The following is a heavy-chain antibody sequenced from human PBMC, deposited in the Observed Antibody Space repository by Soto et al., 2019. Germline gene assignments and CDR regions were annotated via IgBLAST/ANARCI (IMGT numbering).Heavy chain of an antibody. D-gene: IGHD2-15*01. Sequence: VQLVESGGGLVQPGGSLRLSCVASGFTVTDIYMNWVRQAPGKGLEWVSVIYNEFTDYADSVRGRFSISTDSSKNALYLQMISLRAEDSAVYYCVREPRYCSGGSCSIMGDAFDIWGQGTMVTVSS. CDR2: IYNEFT. CDR1: GFTVTDIY. CDR3: VREPRYCSGGSCSIMGDAFDI. V-gene: IGHV3-66*01. J-gene: IGHJ3*02.